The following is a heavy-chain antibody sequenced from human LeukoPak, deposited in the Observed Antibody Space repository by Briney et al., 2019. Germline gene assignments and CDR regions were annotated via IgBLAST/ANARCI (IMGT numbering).Heavy chain of an antibody. D-gene: IGHD1-1*01. V-gene: IGHV3-21*01. J-gene: IGHJ4*02. Sequence: GGSLRLSCAASGFTFNTYSMNWVRQAPGKGLEWVSCISSVSGYIYYADSVKGRFTIFRDNAKNTLYLQMNSLRAEDTAVYYCAKDGGLERRIPLPVDYWGQGTLVTVSS. CDR2: ISSVSGYI. CDR3: AKDGGLERRIPLPVDY. CDR1: GFTFNTYS.